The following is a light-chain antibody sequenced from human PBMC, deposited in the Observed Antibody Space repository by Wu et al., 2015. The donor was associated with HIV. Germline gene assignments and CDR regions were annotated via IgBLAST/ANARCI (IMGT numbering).Light chain of an antibody. V-gene: IGKV3-20*01. CDR2: GGS. CDR3: QQFESSTYT. J-gene: IGKJ2*01. Sequence: TLSCRASQSVTSSYVTWYQQKPGQAPRVVIYGGSSRATGIPDRFSGSASGTEFALTITNMQSEDFAFYYCQQFESSTYTFGQGTKVEIK. CDR1: QSVTSSY.